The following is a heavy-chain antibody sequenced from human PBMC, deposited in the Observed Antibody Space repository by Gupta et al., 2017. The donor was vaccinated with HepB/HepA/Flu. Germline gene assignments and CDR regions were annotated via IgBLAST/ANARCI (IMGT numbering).Heavy chain of an antibody. V-gene: IGHV4-39*01. CDR2: IYYSGRT. CDR1: GGSISSSSYY. D-gene: IGHD3-10*01. CDR3: AILLRRGAGKAAFAD. J-gene: IGHJ4*02. Sequence: QLQLQESGPGLVKPSETLSLTCTVSGGSISSSSYYWGWIRQPPGKGLEWIGSIYYSGRTYYNPSRKSRVTISVDKAKNKVSLKLSSVTAAGTAVYYCAILLRRGAGKAAFADGGQGTMVTVYS.